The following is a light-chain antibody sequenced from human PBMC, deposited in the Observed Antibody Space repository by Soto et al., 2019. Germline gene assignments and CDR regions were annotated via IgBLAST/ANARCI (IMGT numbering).Light chain of an antibody. V-gene: IGKV3-11*01. J-gene: IGKJ1*01. CDR3: QLRTNWPTWT. CDR2: DAS. Sequence: ETVLTQSPATLSLSPGERATLSCRASQSISSFLAWYQQRPGQAPRLLIFDASNRATGIPARFSGSGSGTDFTLTISSLEPEDFAVYYCQLRTNWPTWTFGQGTKVEI. CDR1: QSISSF.